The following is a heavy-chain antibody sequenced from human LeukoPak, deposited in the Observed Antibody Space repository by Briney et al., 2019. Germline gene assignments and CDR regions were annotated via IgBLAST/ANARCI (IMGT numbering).Heavy chain of an antibody. Sequence: SETLSLTCTVSGGSISSSSYYWSWIRQPAGKGLEWIGRIYTSGSTNYNPSLKSRVTMSVDTSKNQFSLKLSSVTAADTAVYYCARALAAAGILWFDPWGQGTLVTVSS. CDR2: IYTSGST. CDR3: ARALAAAGILWFDP. V-gene: IGHV4-61*02. D-gene: IGHD6-13*01. CDR1: GGSISSSSYY. J-gene: IGHJ5*02.